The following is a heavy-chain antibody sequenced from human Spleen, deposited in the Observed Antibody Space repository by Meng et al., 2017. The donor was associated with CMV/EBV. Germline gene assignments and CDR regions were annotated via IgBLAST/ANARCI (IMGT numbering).Heavy chain of an antibody. Sequence: AGLTCSRLWRGWVRQAQGKGLEGVASEKGDGSETYHVDAGKGRFTISRDNAKNSLYLKMSSLRVDDTAVYYCARGGAGGGYFHPWGQGTLVTVSS. CDR3: ARGGAGGGYFHP. D-gene: IGHD6-13*01. CDR1: GLTCSRLW. J-gene: IGHJ1*01. CDR2: EKGDGSET. V-gene: IGHV3-7*01.